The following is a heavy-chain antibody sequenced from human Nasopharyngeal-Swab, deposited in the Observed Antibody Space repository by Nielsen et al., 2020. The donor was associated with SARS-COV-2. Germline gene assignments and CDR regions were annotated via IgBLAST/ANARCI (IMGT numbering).Heavy chain of an antibody. V-gene: IGHV3-30-3*01. D-gene: IGHD3-22*01. J-gene: IGHJ4*02. CDR1: GFTFSSDA. Sequence: GGSLRLSCVVSGFTFSSDAMHWVRQAPGKGLEWVAVISYDGSNKSYADSVEGRFTISRDNSKNTLYLQMNSLRAEDTAVYYCATTPLDSSGFYYGFDYWGQGNLVTVSS. CDR3: ATTPLDSSGFYYGFDY. CDR2: ISYDGSNK.